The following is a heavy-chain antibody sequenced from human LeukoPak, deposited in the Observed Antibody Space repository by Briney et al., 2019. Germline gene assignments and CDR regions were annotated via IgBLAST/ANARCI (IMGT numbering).Heavy chain of an antibody. Sequence: GGSLRLSCAASGFTFSSYGMHWVRQAPGKGLEWVAVISYDGSNKYYADSVKGRFTISRDNSKNTLYLQMNSLRAEDTAVYYCAKDCEIGDIVVVPAAPLFDYWGQGTLVTVSS. CDR3: AKDCEIGDIVVVPAAPLFDY. CDR2: ISYDGSNK. D-gene: IGHD2-2*01. J-gene: IGHJ4*02. V-gene: IGHV3-30*18. CDR1: GFTFSSYG.